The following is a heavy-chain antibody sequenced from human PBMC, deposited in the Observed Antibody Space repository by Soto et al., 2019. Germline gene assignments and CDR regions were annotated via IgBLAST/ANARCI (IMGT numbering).Heavy chain of an antibody. CDR2: IIPIFGTA. J-gene: IGHJ4*02. D-gene: IGHD5-18*01. CDR3: ATYTAMARGFDY. Sequence: VQLLESGAEVKKPGSSVKVSCKASGGTFSSYAISWVRQAPGQGLEWMGGIIPIFGTANYAQKFQGRVTITADESTSTAYMELSSLRSEDTAVYYCATYTAMARGFDYWGQGTLVTVSS. V-gene: IGHV1-69*01. CDR1: GGTFSSYA.